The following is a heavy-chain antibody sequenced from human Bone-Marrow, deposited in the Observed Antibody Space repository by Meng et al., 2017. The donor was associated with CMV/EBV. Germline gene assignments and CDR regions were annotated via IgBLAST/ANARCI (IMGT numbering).Heavy chain of an antibody. CDR2: IKSKTDGGTT. V-gene: IGHV3-15*01. CDR3: TTTTSYDFWSGLYYFDY. Sequence: GESLKISCAASGFTFSDYYMSWVRQAPGKGLEWVGRIKSKTDGGTTDYAAPVKGRFTISRDDSKNTLYLQMNSLKTEDTAVYYCTTTTSYDFWSGLYYFDYWGQGTLVTVSS. D-gene: IGHD3-3*01. J-gene: IGHJ4*02. CDR1: GFTFSDYY.